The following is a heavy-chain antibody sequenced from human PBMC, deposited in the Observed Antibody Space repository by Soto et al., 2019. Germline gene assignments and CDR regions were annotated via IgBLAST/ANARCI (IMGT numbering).Heavy chain of an antibody. Sequence: ASVKVSCKASGGTFSSYAISWVRQAPGQGLEWMGGIIPIFGTANYAQKFQGRVTITADESTSTAYMELSSLRSEDTAVYYCARGGSYVNDYFDYWGQGTLVTVSS. CDR3: ARGGSYVNDYFDY. CDR2: IIPIFGTA. CDR1: GGTFSSYA. D-gene: IGHD1-26*01. J-gene: IGHJ4*02. V-gene: IGHV1-69*13.